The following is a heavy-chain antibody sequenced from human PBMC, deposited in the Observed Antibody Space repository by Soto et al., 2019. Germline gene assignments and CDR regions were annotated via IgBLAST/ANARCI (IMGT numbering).Heavy chain of an antibody. D-gene: IGHD5-12*01. CDR1: GYTFTGKY. J-gene: IGHJ5*02. CDR3: ARDIVSTTGCFDP. Sequence: ASVKVSCKASGYTFTGKYLHWVRQAPGQGLEWMGWINPNSGVTNYAEKFQGRVTLTRDTSLSTAYMDLTRLNSADTAIYYCARDIVSTTGCFDPWGQGTLVTVS. V-gene: IGHV1-2*02. CDR2: INPNSGVT.